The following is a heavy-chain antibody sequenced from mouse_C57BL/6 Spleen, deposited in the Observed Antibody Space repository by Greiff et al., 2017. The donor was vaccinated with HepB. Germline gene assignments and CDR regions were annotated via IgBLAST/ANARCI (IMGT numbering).Heavy chain of an antibody. CDR2: IDPSDSYT. D-gene: IGHD1-1*01. Sequence: QVQLKQPGAELVMPGASVKLSCKASGYTFTSYWMHWVKQRPGQGLEWIGEIDPSDSYTNYNQKFKGKSTLTVDKSSSTAYMQLSSLTSEDSAVYYCARETLLLQGFAYWGQGTLVTVSA. CDR3: ARETLLLQGFAY. CDR1: GYTFTSYW. V-gene: IGHV1-69*01. J-gene: IGHJ3*01.